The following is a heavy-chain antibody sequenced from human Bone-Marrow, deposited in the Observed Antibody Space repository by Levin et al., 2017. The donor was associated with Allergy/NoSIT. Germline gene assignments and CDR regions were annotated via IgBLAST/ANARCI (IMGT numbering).Heavy chain of an antibody. CDR2: IRTKGYNGAT. CDR3: ARDPPSAPDNAFET. CDR1: GFNINYYV. D-gene: IGHD1-14*01. Sequence: GGSLRLSCLGSGFNINYYVMSWFRQAPGKGLNWVGSIRTKGYNGATDYAASVKGRFHISRDDSNNVAYLQMNSLKIEDTGVYFCARDPPSAPDNAFETWGRGTRVTVSS. V-gene: IGHV3-49*03. J-gene: IGHJ3*02.